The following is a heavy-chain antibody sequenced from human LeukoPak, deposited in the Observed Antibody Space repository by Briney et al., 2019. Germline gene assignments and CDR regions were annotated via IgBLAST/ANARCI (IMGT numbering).Heavy chain of an antibody. D-gene: IGHD3-16*01. V-gene: IGHV3-53*01. J-gene: IGHJ4*02. Sequence: PGGSLRLSCAASGFTFSTYWMSWARQAPGKGLEWVSVIYSGGSTYYADSVKGRFTISRDNSKNTLFLQMNSLRAEDTAVYYCARGGSAWPIDYWGQGTLVTVSS. CDR2: IYSGGST. CDR3: ARGGSAWPIDY. CDR1: GFTFSTYW.